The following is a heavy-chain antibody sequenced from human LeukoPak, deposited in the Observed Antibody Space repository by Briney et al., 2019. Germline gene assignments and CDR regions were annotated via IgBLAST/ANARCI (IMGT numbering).Heavy chain of an antibody. J-gene: IGHJ4*02. D-gene: IGHD1-26*01. CDR3: ARDNSGRYWDCFEY. CDR2: IIPIFGTA. V-gene: IGHV1-69*13. CDR1: GGTFSSYA. Sequence: ASVKVSCKASGGTFSSYAISWVRQAPGQGLEWMGGIIPIFGTANYAQKFQGRVTITADESTSTAYMELSSLRSEDTAVYYCARDNSGRYWDCFEYWGQGTLVTVSS.